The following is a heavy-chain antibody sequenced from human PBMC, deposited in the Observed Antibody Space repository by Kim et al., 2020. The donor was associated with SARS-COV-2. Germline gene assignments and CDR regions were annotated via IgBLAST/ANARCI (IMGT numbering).Heavy chain of an antibody. Sequence: GGSLRLSCAASGFTFDDYAMHWVRQAPGKGLEWVSGISWNSGSIGYADSVKGRFTISRDNAKNSLYLQMNSLRAEDTALYYCAKADTADYYGMDVWGQGTTATASS. CDR2: ISWNSGSI. D-gene: IGHD5-18*01. J-gene: IGHJ6*02. CDR1: GFTFDDYA. V-gene: IGHV3-9*01. CDR3: AKADTADYYGMDV.